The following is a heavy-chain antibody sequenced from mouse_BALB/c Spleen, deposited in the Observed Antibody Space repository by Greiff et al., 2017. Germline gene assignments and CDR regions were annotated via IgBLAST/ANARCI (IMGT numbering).Heavy chain of an antibody. CDR2: IWAGGST. CDR1: GFSLTSYG. J-gene: IGHJ1*01. Sequence: VQLQESGPGLVAPSQSLSITCTVSGFSLTSYGVHWVRQPPGKGLEWLGVIWAGGSTNYNSALMSRLSISKDNSKSQVFLKMNSLQTDDTAMYYCAREGLRLRYFDVWGAGTTVTVSS. V-gene: IGHV2-9*02. CDR3: AREGLRLRYFDV. D-gene: IGHD1-2*01.